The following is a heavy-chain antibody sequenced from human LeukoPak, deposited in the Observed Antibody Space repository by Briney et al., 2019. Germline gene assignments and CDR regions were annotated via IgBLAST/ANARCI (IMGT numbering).Heavy chain of an antibody. CDR3: ARGGLLSVGSPSHPSND. V-gene: IGHV3-53*01. Sequence: PGGSLRLSCAASGCSLSNTDTSWVRQAPGKGLESVSLISSGGGTYYADSVKGRFTISRDNSKNALYLQMNSLRGEDTAVYYCARGGLLSVGSPSHPSNDWGQGTLVTVSS. J-gene: IGHJ4*02. D-gene: IGHD4-23*01. CDR1: GCSLSNTD. CDR2: ISSGGGT.